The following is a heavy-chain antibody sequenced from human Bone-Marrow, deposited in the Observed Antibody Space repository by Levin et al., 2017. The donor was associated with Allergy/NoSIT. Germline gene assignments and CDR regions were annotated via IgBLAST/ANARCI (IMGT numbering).Heavy chain of an antibody. J-gene: IGHJ5*02. D-gene: IGHD3-3*01. CDR3: ARATIFGVVIISWFDP. V-gene: IGHV1-69*06. CDR1: GGTFSSYA. CDR2: IIPIFGTA. Sequence: VASVKVSCKASGGTFSSYAISWVRQAPGQGLEWMGGIIPIFGTANYAQKFQGRVTITADKSTSTAYMELSSLRSEDTAVYYCARATIFGVVIISWFDPWGQGTLVTVSS.